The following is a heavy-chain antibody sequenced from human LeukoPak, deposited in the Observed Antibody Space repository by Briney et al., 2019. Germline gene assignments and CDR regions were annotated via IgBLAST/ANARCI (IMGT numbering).Heavy chain of an antibody. CDR3: ARTTTKSSGYYTNWLDP. CDR1: GGSISSYY. CDR2: IYTSGST. D-gene: IGHD3-22*01. Sequence: SETLSLTCTVSGGSISSYYWSWIRQPAGKGLEWIGRIYTSGSTNYNPSLKSRVTMSVDTSKNQFSLKLSSVTAADTAVYYCARTTTKSSGYYTNWLDPWGQGTLVTVSS. J-gene: IGHJ5*02. V-gene: IGHV4-4*07.